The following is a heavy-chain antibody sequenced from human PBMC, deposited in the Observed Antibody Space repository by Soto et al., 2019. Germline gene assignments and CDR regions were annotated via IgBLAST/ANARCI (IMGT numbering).Heavy chain of an antibody. Sequence: GGSLRLSCVASGFTFSSYAMGWVRQAPGKGLDWVSVISGSGGITYSADSVKGRFTISRDNSKNILYLQMNSLRAEDTAVYYCAKDYDILTGPRAFDIWGQGTMVTVSS. CDR2: ISGSGGIT. J-gene: IGHJ3*02. CDR1: GFTFSSYA. V-gene: IGHV3-23*01. D-gene: IGHD3-9*01. CDR3: AKDYDILTGPRAFDI.